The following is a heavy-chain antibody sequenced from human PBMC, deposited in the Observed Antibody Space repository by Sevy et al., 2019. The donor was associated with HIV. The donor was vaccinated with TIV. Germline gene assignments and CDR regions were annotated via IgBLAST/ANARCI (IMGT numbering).Heavy chain of an antibody. Sequence: GGSLRLSCTTSGFTFRIYAMSWVRQASGKGLEWVSAISGSGSSTYYADSVKGRFTISRDNSKNTLYLQMNSLRAEDTAVFYCAKEGGSHYDTSGSFDDWGQGTRVTVSS. D-gene: IGHD3-22*01. J-gene: IGHJ4*02. CDR1: GFTFRIYA. V-gene: IGHV3-23*01. CDR3: AKEGGSHYDTSGSFDD. CDR2: ISGSGSST.